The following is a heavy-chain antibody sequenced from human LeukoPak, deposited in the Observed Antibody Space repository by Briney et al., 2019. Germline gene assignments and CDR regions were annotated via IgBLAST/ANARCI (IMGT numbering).Heavy chain of an antibody. CDR3: AKELDYDILTGYYGPASYYYYGMDV. V-gene: IGHV3-30*02. J-gene: IGHJ6*02. D-gene: IGHD3-9*01. CDR1: GFTFSSYG. Sequence: PGGSLRLSCAASGFTFSSYGMHWVRQAPGKGLEWVAFIRYDGSNKYYADSVKGRFTISRDNSKNTLYLQMNSLRAEDTAVYYCAKELDYDILTGYYGPASYYYYGMDVWGQGTTVTVSS. CDR2: IRYDGSNK.